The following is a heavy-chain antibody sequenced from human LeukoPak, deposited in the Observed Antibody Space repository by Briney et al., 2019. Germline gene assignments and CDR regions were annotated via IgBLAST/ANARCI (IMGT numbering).Heavy chain of an antibody. V-gene: IGHV3-48*03. CDR2: ISSSGSTI. Sequence: GGSLRLSCAASGFTFSSYEMNRVRQAPGKGLEWVSYISSSGSTIYYADSVKGRFTISRDNAKNSLYLQMNSQRAEDTAVYYCARDDDYGDYYFDYWGQGTLVTVSS. CDR1: GFTFSSYE. D-gene: IGHD4-17*01. J-gene: IGHJ4*02. CDR3: ARDDDYGDYYFDY.